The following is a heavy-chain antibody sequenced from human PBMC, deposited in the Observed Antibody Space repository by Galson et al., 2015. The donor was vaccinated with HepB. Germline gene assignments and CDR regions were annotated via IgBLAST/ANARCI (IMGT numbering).Heavy chain of an antibody. CDR3: AKDMGEAYSSSLDY. J-gene: IGHJ4*02. CDR1: GFTFDDYA. V-gene: IGHV3-9*01. CDR2: ISWNSGSI. D-gene: IGHD6-6*01. Sequence: SLRLSCAASGFTFDDYAMHWVRQAPGKGLEWVSGISWNSGSIGYADSVKGRFTISRDNAKSSLYLQMNSLRAEDTALYYCAKDMGEAYSSSLDYWGQGTLVTVSS.